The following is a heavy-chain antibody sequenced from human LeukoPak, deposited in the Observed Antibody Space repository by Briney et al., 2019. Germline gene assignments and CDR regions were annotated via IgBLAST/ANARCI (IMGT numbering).Heavy chain of an antibody. Sequence: PSETLSLTCAVSGGSFSGYYWSWIRQPPGKGLEWIGEINHSGSTNYIPSLKSRVTISVDTSKIQFSLKLSSVTAADTAVYDCAGRGGYYAGPGFVDYWGQGTLVTVSS. CDR1: GGSFSGYY. J-gene: IGHJ4*02. CDR2: INHSGST. CDR3: AGRGGYYAGPGFVDY. V-gene: IGHV4-34*01. D-gene: IGHD3-3*01.